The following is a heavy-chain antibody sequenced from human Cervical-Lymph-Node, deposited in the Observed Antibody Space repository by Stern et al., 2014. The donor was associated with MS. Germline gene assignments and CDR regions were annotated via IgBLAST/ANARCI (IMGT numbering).Heavy chain of an antibody. CDR1: GGSISSSSYY. CDR2: IYYSGSP. D-gene: IGHD4-17*01. V-gene: IGHV4-39*01. J-gene: IGHJ4*02. Sequence: QVQLQESGPGLVKPSETLSLTCTVSGGSISSSSYYWGWIRQPPGQGLEGMGIIYYSGSPYYTPPLKSGVTISVDTSKNQFSLKLSSVTAADTAVYYCARRKYGDPPDYWGQGTLVTVSS. CDR3: ARRKYGDPPDY.